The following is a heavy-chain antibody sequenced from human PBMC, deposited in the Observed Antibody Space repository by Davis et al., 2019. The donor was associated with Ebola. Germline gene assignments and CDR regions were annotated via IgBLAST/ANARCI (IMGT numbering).Heavy chain of an antibody. CDR1: GFTFSSYW. CDR2: IKQDGSEK. CDR3: ARAEERGRWAGYYYYGMDV. Sequence: GGSLRLSCAASGFTFSSYWMSWVRQAPGKGLEWVANIKQDGSEKYYVDSVKGRFTISRDNAKNSLYLQMNSLRAEDTAVYYCARAEERGRWAGYYYYGMDVWGQGTTVTVSS. J-gene: IGHJ6*02. V-gene: IGHV3-7*01. D-gene: IGHD4-23*01.